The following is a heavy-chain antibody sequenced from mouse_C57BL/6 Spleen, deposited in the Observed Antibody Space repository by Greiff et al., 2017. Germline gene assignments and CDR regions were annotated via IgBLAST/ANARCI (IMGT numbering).Heavy chain of an antibody. Sequence: VQLQQSGTELVKPGASVKLSCKASGYTFTSYWMHWVKQRPGQGLEWIGNINPSNGGTNYNEKFKSKATLTVDKSSSTAYMQLSSLTSEDSAVYYCASIYYDYDWYFDVWGTGTTVTVSS. CDR2: INPSNGGT. V-gene: IGHV1-53*01. CDR1: GYTFTSYW. J-gene: IGHJ1*03. CDR3: ASIYYDYDWYFDV. D-gene: IGHD2-4*01.